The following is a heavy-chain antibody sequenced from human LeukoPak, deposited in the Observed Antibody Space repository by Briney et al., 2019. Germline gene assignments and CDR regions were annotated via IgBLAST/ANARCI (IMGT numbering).Heavy chain of an antibody. CDR2: MNPNSGNT. CDR1: GYTFTSYD. J-gene: IGHJ6*03. CDR3: ARGGGEVVIGDYYMDV. Sequence: ASVKVSCKASGYTFTSYDINWVRQATGEGLEWMGWMNPNSGNTGYAQKFQGRVNMTRTTSISTAYMELSSLSSEATAVYYCARGGGEVVIGDYYMDVWGKGTTVTISS. D-gene: IGHD2-21*01. V-gene: IGHV1-8*01.